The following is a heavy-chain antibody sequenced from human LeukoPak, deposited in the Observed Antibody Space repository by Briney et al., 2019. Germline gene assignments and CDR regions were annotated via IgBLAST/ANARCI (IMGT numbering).Heavy chain of an antibody. D-gene: IGHD2-2*01. CDR1: GFTFSNYA. Sequence: GGSLRLSCAASGFTFSNYAMDWVRQAPGKGLEWVAVISYDGSNKYYADSVKGRFTISRDNSKNTLYLQMNSLRAEDTAVYYCAIHQALDYWGQGTLVTVSS. CDR2: ISYDGSNK. V-gene: IGHV3-30*03. J-gene: IGHJ4*02. CDR3: AIHQALDY.